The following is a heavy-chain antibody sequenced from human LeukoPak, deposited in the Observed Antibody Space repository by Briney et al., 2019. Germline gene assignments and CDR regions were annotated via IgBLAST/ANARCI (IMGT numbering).Heavy chain of an antibody. CDR3: ARDKSGSYSDAFDI. V-gene: IGHV4-61*02. J-gene: IGHJ3*02. CDR1: GGSISSGSYY. CDR2: IYTRGST. D-gene: IGHD1-26*01. Sequence: SQTLSLTCTVSGGSISSGSYYWSWIRQPAGKGLEWIGRIYTRGSTNYNPSLKSRVTISVDTSKNQFSLKLSSVTAADTAVYYCARDKSGSYSDAFDIWGQGTMVTVSS.